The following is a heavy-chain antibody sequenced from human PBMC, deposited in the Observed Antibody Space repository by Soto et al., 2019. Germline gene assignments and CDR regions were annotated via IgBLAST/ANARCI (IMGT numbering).Heavy chain of an antibody. CDR1: GFTFSSYS. Sequence: EVQLVESGGGLVQPGGSLRLSCAASGFTFSSYSMNWNRHAPGKGLEWVSYISSSSSTIYYADSVKGRFTISRDNAKNSLYLQMNSLRAEDTAVYYCARDRDIVVVVAATNFDYWVQVTLVTVSS. V-gene: IGHV3-48*01. J-gene: IGHJ4*02. D-gene: IGHD2-15*01. CDR3: ARDRDIVVVVAATNFDY. CDR2: ISSSSSTI.